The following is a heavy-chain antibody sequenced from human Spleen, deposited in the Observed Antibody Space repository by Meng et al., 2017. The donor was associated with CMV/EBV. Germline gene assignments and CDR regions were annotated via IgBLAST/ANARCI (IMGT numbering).Heavy chain of an antibody. V-gene: IGHV3-74*01. D-gene: IGHD2-2*01. CDR2: ISSDGSTT. J-gene: IGHJ6*02. Sequence: GGSLRLSCAASGFSFTTYWMHWVRQAPGKGLEWVSCISSDGSTTTFADSVKGRFTISRDNSKNTLYLQMNSLRAEDTAVYYCASMCSSTSCSSHYYGMDVWGQGTTVTVSS. CDR1: GFSFTTYW. CDR3: ASMCSSTSCSSHYYGMDV.